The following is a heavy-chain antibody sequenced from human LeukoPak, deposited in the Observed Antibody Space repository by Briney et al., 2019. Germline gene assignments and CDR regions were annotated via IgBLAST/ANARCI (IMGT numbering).Heavy chain of an antibody. J-gene: IGHJ6*03. V-gene: IGHV1-18*01. CDR2: ISAYNGYT. Sequence: ASVKVSCKASGYTFSNYGITWVRRAPGQGLEWMGWISAYNGYTSYAQKLRGRVIMTTDTSTSIAYMELRSLSSDDTAVYYCARERYYDSTRRAYYYYYIDVWGKGTTVTVSS. CDR3: ARERYYDSTRRAYYYYYIDV. CDR1: GYTFSNYG. D-gene: IGHD3-22*01.